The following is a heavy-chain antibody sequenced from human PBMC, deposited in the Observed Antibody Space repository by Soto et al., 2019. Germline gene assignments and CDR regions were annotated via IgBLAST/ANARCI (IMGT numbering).Heavy chain of an antibody. CDR1: VFTFSSYS. J-gene: IGHJ4*02. Sequence: GGALRLSCAASVFTFSSYSMNWVRQAPGKGLEWVSSISSSSSYIYYADSVKGRFTISRDNAKNSLYLQMNSLRAEDTAVYYCARGGPSGSCSYWGQGTLVTVSS. CDR3: ARGGPSGSCSY. CDR2: ISSSSSYI. V-gene: IGHV3-21*01. D-gene: IGHD1-26*01.